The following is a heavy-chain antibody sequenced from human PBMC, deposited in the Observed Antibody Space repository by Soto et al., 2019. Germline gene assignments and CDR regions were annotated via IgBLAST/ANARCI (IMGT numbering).Heavy chain of an antibody. CDR2: ISPYNGHT. J-gene: IGHJ4*02. D-gene: IGHD3-3*01. V-gene: IGHV1-18*04. CDR3: AISRWPGFYYFDS. CDR1: GYTFSTYG. Sequence: QIQLVQSGAEVKKPGASLNVSCKASGYTFSTYGLSWVRQAPGQGLEWMGWISPYNGHTNYAPSLQGRLTVTADTSTDTAYMELRSLTSDDTAMYYCAISRWPGFYYFDSWGQGAQVTVSS.